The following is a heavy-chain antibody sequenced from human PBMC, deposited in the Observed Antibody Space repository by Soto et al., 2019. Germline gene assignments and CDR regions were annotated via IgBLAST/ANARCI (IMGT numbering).Heavy chain of an antibody. D-gene: IGHD3-10*01. V-gene: IGHV1-69*02. CDR3: ARGLGGSGSYYIDYYGMDV. CDR1: GGTFSSYT. Sequence: ASVKVSCKASGGTFSSYTISWVRQAPGQGLEWMGRIIPILGIANYAQKFQGRVTITADKSTSTAYMELSSLRSEDTAVYYCARGLGGSGSYYIDYYGMDVWGQGTTVTVSS. CDR2: IIPILGIA. J-gene: IGHJ6*02.